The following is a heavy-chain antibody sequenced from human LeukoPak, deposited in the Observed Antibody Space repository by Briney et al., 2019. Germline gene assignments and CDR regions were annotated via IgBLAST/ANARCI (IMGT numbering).Heavy chain of an antibody. CDR2: INHSGST. V-gene: IGHV4-34*01. CDR3: AIGPLLDYYDSSGYYFDY. J-gene: IGHJ4*02. Sequence: PSETLSLTCAVYGWSFSGYYWSWIRQPPGKGLEWVGEINHSGSTNYNPSLKSRVTISVDTSKNQFSLKLSSVTAADTAVYYCAIGPLLDYYDSSGYYFDYWGQGTLVTVSS. CDR1: GWSFSGYY. D-gene: IGHD3-22*01.